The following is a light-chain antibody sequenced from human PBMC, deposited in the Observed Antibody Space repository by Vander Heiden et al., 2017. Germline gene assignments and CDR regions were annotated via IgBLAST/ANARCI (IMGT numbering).Light chain of an antibody. CDR2: EVS. Sequence: QSALTQPVSVSGSPGQSITISCTGTSSDVGGYNFVSWYQQYPGKAPKLMIYEVSNRPSGVSNRFSGSKSGNTASLTISGLQAEDEADYYCSSYTSSSTLLFGGGTKLTVL. J-gene: IGLJ2*01. V-gene: IGLV2-14*01. CDR3: SSYTSSSTLL. CDR1: SSDVGGYNF.